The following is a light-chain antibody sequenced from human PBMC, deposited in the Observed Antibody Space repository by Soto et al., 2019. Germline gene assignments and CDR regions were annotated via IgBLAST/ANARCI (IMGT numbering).Light chain of an antibody. Sequence: QSALTQPASLSGFPGQSITVSCTRTTSDVGGYDYVAWYQQHPGKAPKLMIYDVSSRPSGVSNRFSGSKSGNTASLTISGLQAEDEADYYCSSYLGSSTLSGVFGTGTKVTVL. CDR3: SSYLGSSTLSGV. CDR1: TSDVGGYDY. CDR2: DVS. V-gene: IGLV2-14*01. J-gene: IGLJ1*01.